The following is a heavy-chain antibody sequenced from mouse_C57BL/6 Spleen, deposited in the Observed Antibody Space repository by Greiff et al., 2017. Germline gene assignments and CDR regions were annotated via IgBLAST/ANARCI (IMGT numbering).Heavy chain of an antibody. CDR1: GFTFSSYG. CDR2: ISSGGSYT. J-gene: IGHJ4*01. V-gene: IGHV5-6*01. CDR3: ARQGGRGAMDY. Sequence: EVNLVESGGDLVKPGGSLKLSCAASGFTFSSYGMSWVRQTPDKRLEWVATISSGGSYTYYPDSVKGRFTISRDNAKNTLYLQMSSLKSEDTAMYYCARQGGRGAMDYWGQGTSVTVSS. D-gene: IGHD1-1*02.